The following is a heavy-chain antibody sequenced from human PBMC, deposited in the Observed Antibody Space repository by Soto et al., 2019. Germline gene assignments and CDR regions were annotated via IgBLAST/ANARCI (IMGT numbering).Heavy chain of an antibody. CDR3: ARGRGYGYGSDY. V-gene: IGHV4-59*09. CDR2: GSD. D-gene: IGHD5-18*01. J-gene: IGHJ4*02. Sequence: GSDNYNPSLKSRVTTSIDTSKNQFSLNLRSVTAGDTAVYYCARGRGYGYGSDYWGQGILVTVSS.